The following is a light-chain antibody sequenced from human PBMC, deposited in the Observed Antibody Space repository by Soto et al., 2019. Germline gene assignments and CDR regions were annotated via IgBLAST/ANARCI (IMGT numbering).Light chain of an antibody. V-gene: IGKV3-15*01. CDR3: QQRSNWPFS. CDR2: GAS. Sequence: EIVMTQSPATLSVSPGERATLSCRARQRINSNLAWYQHKPGQAPRLLIYGASTRATGIPARFSGSGFGTDFTLTISSLEPEDAAVYYCQQRSNWPFSFGQGTRLEIK. J-gene: IGKJ5*01. CDR1: QRINSN.